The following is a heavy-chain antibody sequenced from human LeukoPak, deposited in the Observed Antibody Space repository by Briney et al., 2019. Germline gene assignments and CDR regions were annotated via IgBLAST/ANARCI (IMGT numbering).Heavy chain of an antibody. CDR2: ISTYNGNT. J-gene: IGHJ4*02. Sequence: ASVKVSCKASGYTFTNFAISWVRQAPGEGLEWMGWISTYNGNTDYAQKVQDRVTMTADTSTSTAYMELRSLRSDDTAVYYCTREDLCGGNVYRCGGSDSWGQGTLVTVTS. V-gene: IGHV1-18*01. CDR1: GYTFTNFA. CDR3: TREDLCGGNVYRCGGSDS. D-gene: IGHD4-23*01.